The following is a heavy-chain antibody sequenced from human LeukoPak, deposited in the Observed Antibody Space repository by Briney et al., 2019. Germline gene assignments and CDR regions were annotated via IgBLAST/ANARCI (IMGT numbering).Heavy chain of an antibody. CDR2: IKSKTDGGTT. CDR3: ITDIGGYSYGYTVDY. D-gene: IGHD5-18*01. J-gene: IGHJ4*02. CDR1: GFTFTHAW. V-gene: IGHV3-15*01. Sequence: GGSLRLSCAASGFTFTHAWMSWVRQAPGKGLEWVGRIKSKTDGGTTDYAAPVKGRFTISRDDSKNTLYLQMNSLKTEDTAVYYCITDIGGYSYGYTVDYWGQGTLVTVSS.